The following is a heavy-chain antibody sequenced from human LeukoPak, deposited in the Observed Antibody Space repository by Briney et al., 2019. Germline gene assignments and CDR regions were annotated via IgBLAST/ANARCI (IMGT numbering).Heavy chain of an antibody. J-gene: IGHJ4*02. CDR1: GFTFSSYA. CDR3: AKDVSADNWNYFDY. V-gene: IGHV3-23*01. D-gene: IGHD1-20*01. CDR2: ISGSGGSS. Sequence: PGGSLRLSCAASGFTFSSYAMSWVRQAPGKGLEWVSIISGSGGSSDYADSVKGRLTISRDNSKNTLCLQMDSLRAEDTAVYYCAKDVSADNWNYFDYWGQGTLVTVSS.